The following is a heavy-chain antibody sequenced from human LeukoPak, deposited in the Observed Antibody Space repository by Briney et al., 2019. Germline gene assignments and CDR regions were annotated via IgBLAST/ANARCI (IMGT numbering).Heavy chain of an antibody. CDR2: IGTYNHDT. V-gene: IGHV1-18*01. CDR3: VRDYFCSGGTCDDCFDP. CDR1: GYTFTNYG. D-gene: IGHD2-15*01. J-gene: IGHJ5*02. Sequence: ASVKVSCKASGYTFTNYGISWVRQAPGQGLEWMAWIGTYNHDTNYAQKFRGRVTLTTDTSTNTAYMELRSPGSDDTAVYYCVRDYFCSGGTCDDCFDPWGQGTLVTVSS.